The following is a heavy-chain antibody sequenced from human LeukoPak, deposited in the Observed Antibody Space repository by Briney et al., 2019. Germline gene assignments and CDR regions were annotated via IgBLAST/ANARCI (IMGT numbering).Heavy chain of an antibody. CDR1: GFTFTNFA. V-gene: IGHV3-23*03. J-gene: IGHJ4*02. Sequence: GGSLRLSCAASGFTFTNFAMHWVRQAPGKGLEWVSVIYSGGSTYYADSVKGRFTISRDNSKNTLYLQMNSLRAEDTAVYYCAKDIVLMVYAYDYWGQGTLVTVSS. CDR2: IYSGGST. CDR3: AKDIVLMVYAYDY. D-gene: IGHD2-8*01.